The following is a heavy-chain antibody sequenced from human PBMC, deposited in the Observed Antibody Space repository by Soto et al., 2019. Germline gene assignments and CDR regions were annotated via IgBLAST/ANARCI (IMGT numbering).Heavy chain of an antibody. CDR2: IERDDDDK. CDR3: ARSIRGPRRFNGMDV. J-gene: IGHJ6*02. D-gene: IGHD1-20*01. CDR1: GFSLTSPGMC. V-gene: IGHV2-70*13. Sequence: SGPTLVNPTETLTLTCTFSGFSLTSPGMCVSWIRQSPGKSLEWLALIERDDDDKYYSTSLKTRLTISKDTRKNQVVLTMANMEQADTATYYCARSIRGPRRFNGMDVWGQGTTVTV.